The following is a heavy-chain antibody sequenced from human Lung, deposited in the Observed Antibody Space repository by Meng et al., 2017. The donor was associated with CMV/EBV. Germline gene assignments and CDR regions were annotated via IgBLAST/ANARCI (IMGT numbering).Heavy chain of an antibody. CDR1: GFTFSSYS. J-gene: IGHJ6*02. D-gene: IGHD2-21*01. Sequence: GEXXTISCAASGFTFSSYSMNWVRQAPGKGLEWVSSISNSGAYIYYADSVKGRFTISRDNAQNSLFLHMNSLRADDSAVYYCARDVSPRSSAYFAIYYFYAVDVWXQETTFTVSS. CDR3: ARDVSPRSSAYFAIYYFYAVDV. CDR2: ISNSGAYI. V-gene: IGHV3-21*01.